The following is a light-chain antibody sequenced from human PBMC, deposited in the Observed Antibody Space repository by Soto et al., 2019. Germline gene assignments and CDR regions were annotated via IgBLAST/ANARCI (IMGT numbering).Light chain of an antibody. CDR3: QHYNSYSEA. Sequence: IQLTQSPSSLSASVGDRVTITCRASQGISSYLAWYQQKPGKAPKLLIYKASTLKSGVPSRFSGSGSGTEFTLTISSLQPDDFATYYCQHYNSYSEAFGQATKVDIK. V-gene: IGKV1-5*03. CDR2: KAS. CDR1: QGISSY. J-gene: IGKJ1*01.